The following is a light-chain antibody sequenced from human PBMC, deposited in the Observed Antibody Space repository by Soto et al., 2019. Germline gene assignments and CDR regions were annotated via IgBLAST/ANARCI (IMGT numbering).Light chain of an antibody. CDR1: QSISRW. Sequence: DIQMTQSPSTLSASVGDRVTITCRASQSISRWLAWSQQKPGKAPNLLIYGASSLESGVPSRFSGSGSGTEFTLTISSLQPDDFATYYCQHYNSYSEAFGQGTKVDI. CDR3: QHYNSYSEA. V-gene: IGKV1-5*01. J-gene: IGKJ1*01. CDR2: GAS.